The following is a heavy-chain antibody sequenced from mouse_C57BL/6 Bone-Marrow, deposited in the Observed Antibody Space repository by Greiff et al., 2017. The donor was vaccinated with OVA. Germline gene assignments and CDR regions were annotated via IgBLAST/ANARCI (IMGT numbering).Heavy chain of an antibody. J-gene: IGHJ4*01. V-gene: IGHV5-15*01. CDR2: ISNLAYSI. CDR1: GFTFSDYG. D-gene: IGHD2-4*01. CDR3: ARHGDYDYDRGYYYAMDY. Sequence: EVHLVESGGGLVQPGGSLKLSCAASGFTFSDYGMAWVRQAPRKGPEWVAFISNLAYSIYYADTVTGRFTISRENAKNTLYLEMSSLRSEDTAMYYCARHGDYDYDRGYYYAMDYWGQGTSVTVAS.